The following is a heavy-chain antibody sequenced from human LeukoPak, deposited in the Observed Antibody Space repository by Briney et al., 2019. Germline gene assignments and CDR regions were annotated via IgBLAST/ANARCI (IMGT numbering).Heavy chain of an antibody. CDR2: ISGSGGST. V-gene: IGHV3-23*01. Sequence: GGSLRLSCAASGFTFSSYAMSWVRQAPGKGLEWVSAISGSGGSTYYADSVKGRFTVSRDNSKNTLYLQMNSLRAEDTAVYYCAKDTYYYDSSGYYGDAFDIWGQGTMVTVSS. CDR3: AKDTYYYDSSGYYGDAFDI. J-gene: IGHJ3*02. CDR1: GFTFSSYA. D-gene: IGHD3-22*01.